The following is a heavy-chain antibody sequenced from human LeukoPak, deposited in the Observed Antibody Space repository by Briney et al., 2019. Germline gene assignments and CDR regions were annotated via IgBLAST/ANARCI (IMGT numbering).Heavy chain of an antibody. CDR1: GFTVSSTY. CDR2: IYSGGAT. Sequence: GGSLRLSCAASGFTVSSTYMTWVRQAPGKGLAWASVIYSGGATYYTDSVKGRFTISRDNSKNTLYLQMNSLRAEDTAVYYCARALHWKEYYFDYWGQGTLVTVSS. D-gene: IGHD1-1*01. CDR3: ARALHWKEYYFDY. J-gene: IGHJ4*02. V-gene: IGHV3-66*01.